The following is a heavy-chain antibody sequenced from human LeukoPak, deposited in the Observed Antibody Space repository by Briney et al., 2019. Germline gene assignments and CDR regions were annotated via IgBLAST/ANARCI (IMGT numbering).Heavy chain of an antibody. Sequence: GGSLRLSCAVSGFTFSSYAMHWVRQAPGKGLEYVSAIDTNGGSTYYADSVKGRFTISRDNSKNTLYLQMNSLRAEDTAVYYCAKGSSFRPDYMDVWGKGTTVTVSS. CDR2: IDTNGGST. D-gene: IGHD6-6*01. V-gene: IGHV3-64*02. CDR1: GFTFSSYA. CDR3: AKGSSFRPDYMDV. J-gene: IGHJ6*03.